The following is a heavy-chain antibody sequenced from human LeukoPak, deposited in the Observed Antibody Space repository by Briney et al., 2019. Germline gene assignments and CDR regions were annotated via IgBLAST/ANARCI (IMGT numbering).Heavy chain of an antibody. Sequence: SETLSLTCTVSVGSISSGSYYCGWIRQPPGKGLEWLGSIYHSGSTYYNPSLKSRVTISVDTSKNQFSLKLSSVTAADTAVYYCARHRVGATRYYYYMDVWGKGTTVTVSS. V-gene: IGHV4-39*07. CDR3: ARHRVGATRYYYYMDV. CDR2: IYHSGST. J-gene: IGHJ6*03. D-gene: IGHD1-26*01. CDR1: VGSISSGSYY.